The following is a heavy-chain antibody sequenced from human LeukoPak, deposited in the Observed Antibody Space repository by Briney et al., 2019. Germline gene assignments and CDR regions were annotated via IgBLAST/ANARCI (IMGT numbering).Heavy chain of an antibody. J-gene: IGHJ4*02. CDR3: SPRAQRGFDF. Sequence: PSETLSLTCAVYGGSFSNYYWSWIRQPPGKGLEWIGRIYHNGSTYYNPSLKTRVAISVDTSKNQFSMKVYSVTAADTAMYYCSPRAQRGFDFWGQGIQVTVSS. V-gene: IGHV4-59*05. CDR1: GGSFSNYY. CDR2: IYHNGST.